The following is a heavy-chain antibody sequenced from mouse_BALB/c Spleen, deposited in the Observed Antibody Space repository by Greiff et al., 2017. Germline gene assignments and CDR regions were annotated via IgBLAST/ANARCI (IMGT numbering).Heavy chain of an antibody. D-gene: IGHD2-4*01. CDR2: IRSKSNNYAT. Sequence: EVQLVETGGGLVQPKGSLKLSCAASGFTFNTNAMNWVRQAPGKGLEWVARIRSKSNNYATYYADSVKDRFTISRDDSQSMLYLQMNNLKTEDTAMYYCVRDGPYDYDRGYAMDYWGQGTSVTVSS. CDR3: VRDGPYDYDRGYAMDY. J-gene: IGHJ4*01. V-gene: IGHV10S3*01. CDR1: GFTFNTNA.